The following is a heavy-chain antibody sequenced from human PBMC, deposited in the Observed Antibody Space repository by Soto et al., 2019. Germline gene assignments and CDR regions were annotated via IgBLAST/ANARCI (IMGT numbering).Heavy chain of an antibody. J-gene: IGHJ4*02. CDR3: ARDNDSSGYPRYYFDY. CDR1: GFSFSSYG. D-gene: IGHD3-22*01. CDR2: IWYDGSNK. V-gene: IGHV3-33*01. Sequence: PGGSLRLSCAASGFSFSSYGMHWVRQAPGKGLEWVAVIWYDGSNKYYADSVKGRFTISRDNSKNTLYLQMNSLRAEDTAVYYCARDNDSSGYPRYYFDYWGQGT.